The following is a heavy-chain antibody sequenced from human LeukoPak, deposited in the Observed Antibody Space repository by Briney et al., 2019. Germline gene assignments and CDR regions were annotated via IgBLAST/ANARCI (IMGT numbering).Heavy chain of an antibody. CDR3: ARAGWVLDYFDY. CDR2: ISYDGSNK. V-gene: IGHV3-30-3*01. CDR1: GFTFSSYA. D-gene: IGHD2-8*02. J-gene: IGHJ4*02. Sequence: GRSLRLSCAASGFTFSSYAMHWVRQAPGKGLEWVTVISYDGSNKYYADSVKGRFTISRDNSKNTLYLQMNSLRAEDTAVYYCARAGWVLDYFDYWSQGTLVTVSS.